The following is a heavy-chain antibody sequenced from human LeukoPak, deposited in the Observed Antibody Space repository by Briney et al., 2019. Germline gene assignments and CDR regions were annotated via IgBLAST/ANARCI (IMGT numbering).Heavy chain of an antibody. CDR1: GFTFNDYY. CDR3: ARRCSSSSCLQY. CDR2: INSGGSTI. J-gene: IGHJ4*02. D-gene: IGHD2-2*01. V-gene: IGHV3-11*04. Sequence: GGSLRLSCAASGFTFNDYYMSWIRQAPGKGLEWVSYINSGGSTIYYADSVKGRFTISRDNAKKSLYLQMNRLRAEDTAVYYCARRCSSSSCLQYWGQGTLVTVSS.